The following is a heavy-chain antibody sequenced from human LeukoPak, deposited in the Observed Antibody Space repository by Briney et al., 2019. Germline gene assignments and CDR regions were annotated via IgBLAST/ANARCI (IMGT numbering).Heavy chain of an antibody. J-gene: IGHJ6*02. CDR3: ARDSRSSVMDV. CDR1: GFTFSSFA. Sequence: GGSLRLSCAASGFTFSSFAMSWFRQAPGKGLEWVSYISSSGSTIYYADSVKGRFTISRDNAKNSLYLQMNSLRAEDTAVYYCARDSRSSVMDVWGQGTTVTVSS. D-gene: IGHD3-10*01. CDR2: ISSSGSTI. V-gene: IGHV3-48*03.